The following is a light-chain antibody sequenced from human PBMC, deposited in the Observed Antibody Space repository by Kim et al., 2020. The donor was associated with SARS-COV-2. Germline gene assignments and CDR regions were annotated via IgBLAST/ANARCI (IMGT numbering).Light chain of an antibody. V-gene: IGLV3-1*01. Sequence: SYELTQPPSVSVSPGQTAIITCSGSKLGDKYVGWYQVKPGQSPVQVIYQDVKRPSGIPERFSGSTSGNTATLTISGTQAVDEADYYCQAWDISTYVFGSG. CDR2: QDV. CDR3: QAWDISTYV. J-gene: IGLJ1*01. CDR1: KLGDKY.